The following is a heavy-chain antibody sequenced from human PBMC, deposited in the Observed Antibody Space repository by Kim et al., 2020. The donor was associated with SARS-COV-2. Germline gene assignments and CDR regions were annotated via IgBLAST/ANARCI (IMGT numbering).Heavy chain of an antibody. CDR1: GYTFTSYG. CDR2: ISAYNGNT. D-gene: IGHD3-22*01. CDR3: AREAFYYYDSSPPRY. V-gene: IGHV1-18*04. J-gene: IGHJ4*02. Sequence: ASVKVSCKASGYTFTSYGISWVRQAPGQGLEWMGWISAYNGNTNYAQKLQGRVTMTTDTSTSTAYMELRSLRSDDTAVYYCAREAFYYYDSSPPRYWGQGTLVTVSS.